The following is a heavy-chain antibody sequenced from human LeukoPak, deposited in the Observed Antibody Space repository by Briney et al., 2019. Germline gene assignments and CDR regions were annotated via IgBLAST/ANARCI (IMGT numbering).Heavy chain of an antibody. V-gene: IGHV3-23*01. CDR3: AKSRYCSSTSCQIDY. Sequence: PGGSLRLSCAASGFTFSSYAMSWVRQAPGKGLEWVSVISGSGGTTYYADSVKGRFTISRDNSKSTLYLQMNSLRAEDTAVYYCAKSRYCSSTSCQIDYWGQGTLVTVSS. J-gene: IGHJ4*02. D-gene: IGHD2-2*01. CDR2: ISGSGGTT. CDR1: GFTFSSYA.